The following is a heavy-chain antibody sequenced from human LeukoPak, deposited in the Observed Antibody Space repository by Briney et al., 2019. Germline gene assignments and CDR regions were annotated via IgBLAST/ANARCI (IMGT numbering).Heavy chain of an antibody. CDR1: GNSFTNYW. Sequence: GESLKISCKGSGNSFTNYWIGWVRQMPGKGLEWMGIIYPGDSDTRYSPSFQGQVTISADKSISTAYLQWSSLKASDTAMYYCARGGRGYSYGSSYFDYWGQGTLVTVSS. J-gene: IGHJ4*02. D-gene: IGHD5-18*01. CDR2: IYPGDSDT. CDR3: ARGGRGYSYGSSYFDY. V-gene: IGHV5-51*01.